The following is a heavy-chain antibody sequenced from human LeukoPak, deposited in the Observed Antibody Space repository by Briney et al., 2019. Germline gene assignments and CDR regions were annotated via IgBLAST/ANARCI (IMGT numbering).Heavy chain of an antibody. Sequence: GGSLRLSWAASGFTYSRYAMSWVRQTPGKGLEWVSAISGSGGGTYYADSVKGRFTISRDNSKNMLYLQMNSLRAEDTAVYYCAKREAVAGYNWFDHWGQGTLVTVSS. D-gene: IGHD6-19*01. CDR3: AKREAVAGYNWFDH. CDR2: ISGSGGGT. CDR1: GFTYSRYA. V-gene: IGHV3-23*01. J-gene: IGHJ5*02.